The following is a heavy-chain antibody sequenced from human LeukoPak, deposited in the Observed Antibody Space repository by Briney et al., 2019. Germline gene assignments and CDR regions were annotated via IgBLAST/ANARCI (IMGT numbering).Heavy chain of an antibody. CDR3: TTYSSTWHDYYYYYYMDV. D-gene: IGHD6-13*01. Sequence: GGSLRLSCAASGFTFSSYAMSWVRQAPGKGLEWVSAISGSGGSTYYAAPVKGRFTISRDDSKNTLYLQMNGLKTEDTAVYYCTTYSSTWHDYYYYYYMDVWGKGTTVTVSS. J-gene: IGHJ6*03. CDR1: GFTFSSYA. V-gene: IGHV3-23*01. CDR2: ISGSGGST.